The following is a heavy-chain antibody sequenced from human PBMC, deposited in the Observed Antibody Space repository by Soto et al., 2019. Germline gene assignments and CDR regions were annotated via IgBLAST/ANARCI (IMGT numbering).Heavy chain of an antibody. V-gene: IGHV3-23*01. J-gene: IGHJ4*02. Sequence: SGYTITIYAMSCVSQTTGKGLEWVSVISCSGGTTYYADSVKGRFTISRDNSNSQFSLELSSVTAADTAVYYCARGLITGSQYSGGWYYFDSWGQGTQVTVSS. CDR1: GYTITIYA. CDR3: ARGLITGSQYSGGWYYFDS. CDR2: ISCSGGTT. D-gene: IGHD1-26*01.